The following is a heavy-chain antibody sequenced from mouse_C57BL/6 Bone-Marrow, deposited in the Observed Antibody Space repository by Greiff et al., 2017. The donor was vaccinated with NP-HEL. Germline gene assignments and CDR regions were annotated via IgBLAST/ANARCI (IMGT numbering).Heavy chain of an antibody. D-gene: IGHD2-1*01. CDR3: ARDGNYVWFAY. CDR1: GYTFTSYG. Sequence: LQESGAELARPGASVKLSCKASGYTFTSYGISWVKQRTGQGLEWIGEIYPRSGNTYYNEKFKGKATLTADKSSSTAYMELRSLTSEDSAVYFCARDGNYVWFAYWGQGTLVTVSA. CDR2: IYPRSGNT. V-gene: IGHV1-81*01. J-gene: IGHJ3*01.